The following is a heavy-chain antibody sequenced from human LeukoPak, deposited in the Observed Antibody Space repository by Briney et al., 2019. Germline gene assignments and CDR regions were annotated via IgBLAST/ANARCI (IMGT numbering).Heavy chain of an antibody. J-gene: IGHJ4*02. CDR3: AKCAWELLHPCY. V-gene: IGHV3-23*01. CDR1: GFTFSSYA. D-gene: IGHD1-26*01. Sequence: VGSLRLSCAASGFTFSSYAMSWVRQAPGKGLEWVSAISGSGGSTYYADSVKGRFTISRDNSKNTLYLQMNSLRAEDTPVYYCAKCAWELLHPCYWGQGTLVTVSS. CDR2: ISGSGGST.